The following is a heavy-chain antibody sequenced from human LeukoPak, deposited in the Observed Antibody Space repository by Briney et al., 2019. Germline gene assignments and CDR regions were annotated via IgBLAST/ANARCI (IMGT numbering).Heavy chain of an antibody. CDR2: INPNSGGT. CDR1: GYTFIGYY. Sequence: ASVKVSSKASGYTFIGYYMHWVRHAPGQRLEWMGWINPNSGGTIYAQKFQGRVTMTRDTSISTAYMELSRLRSDDTAVYYCARGGDSSSWYGWFDPWGQGTLVTVSS. CDR3: ARGGDSSSWYGWFDP. J-gene: IGHJ5*02. D-gene: IGHD6-13*01. V-gene: IGHV1-2*02.